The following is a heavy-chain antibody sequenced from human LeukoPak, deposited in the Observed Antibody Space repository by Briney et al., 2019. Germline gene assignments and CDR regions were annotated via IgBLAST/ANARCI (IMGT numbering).Heavy chain of an antibody. CDR2: ISAYNGNT. J-gene: IGHJ3*02. Sequence: ASVKVSCKASGYTFTSYGISWVRQAPGQGLEWMGWISAYNGNTNYAQKLQGRVTMTTDTSTSTAYMELRSLRSDDTAVYYCARGMYYDILTGYSYAFDIWGQGTMVTVSS. CDR3: ARGMYYDILTGYSYAFDI. V-gene: IGHV1-18*01. D-gene: IGHD3-9*01. CDR1: GYTFTSYG.